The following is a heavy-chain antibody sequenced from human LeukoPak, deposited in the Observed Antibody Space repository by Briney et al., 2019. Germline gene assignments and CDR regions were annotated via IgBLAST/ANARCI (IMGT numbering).Heavy chain of an antibody. CDR3: AKGASGNDYGDYTDY. CDR2: ISYEGSNI. J-gene: IGHJ4*02. V-gene: IGHV3-30*18. Sequence: PGSSVRLLCAASGFTLSRLDMLELRQAPDEGLEGVAVISYEGSNIYYADSVKGRFTISRDNSKNTLYLQMNSLRAEDTAVYYFAKGASGNDYGDYTDYWGQGTLVTVSS. CDR1: GFTLSRLD. D-gene: IGHD4-17*01.